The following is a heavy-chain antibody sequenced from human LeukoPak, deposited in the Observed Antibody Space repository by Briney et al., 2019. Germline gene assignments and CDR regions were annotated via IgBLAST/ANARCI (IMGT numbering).Heavy chain of an antibody. CDR2: ITASGAAT. CDR1: GFTFGSYA. CDR3: AKGGALFAVASYFDY. D-gene: IGHD6-19*01. J-gene: IGHJ4*02. V-gene: IGHV3-23*01. Sequence: PGGSLRLSCAASGFTFGSYAISWVRQAPGKGLEWVSSITASGAATYYADSVKGRFTISRDNSKSILCLQMNSLRAEDTALYFCAKGGALFAVASYFDYWGQGTLVTVSS.